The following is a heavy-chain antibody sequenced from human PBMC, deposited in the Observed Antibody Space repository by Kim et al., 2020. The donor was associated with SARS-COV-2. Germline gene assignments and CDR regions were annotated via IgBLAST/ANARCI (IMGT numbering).Heavy chain of an antibody. D-gene: IGHD3-3*01. CDR2: IYYSGST. Sequence: SETLSLTCTVSGGSISSYYWSWIRQPPGKGLEWIGYIYYSGSTNYNPSLKSRVTISVDTSKNQFSLKLSSVTAADTAVYYCARGLRFFPGYYFDYWGQGTLVTVSS. J-gene: IGHJ4*02. CDR1: GGSISSYY. V-gene: IGHV4-59*13. CDR3: ARGLRFFPGYYFDY.